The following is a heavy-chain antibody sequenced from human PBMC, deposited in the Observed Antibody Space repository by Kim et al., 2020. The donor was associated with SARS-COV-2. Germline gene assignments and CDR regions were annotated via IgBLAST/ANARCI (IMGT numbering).Heavy chain of an antibody. CDR2: IYYSGST. CDR1: GGSISSGGYY. J-gene: IGHJ6*02. V-gene: IGHV4-31*03. CDR3: ARGQGWNYFYYYYGMDV. D-gene: IGHD1-7*01. Sequence: SETLSLTCTVSGGSISSGGYYWSWIRQHPGKGLEWIGYIYYSGSTYYNPSLKSRVTISVDTSKNQFSLKLSSVTAADTAVYYCARGQGWNYFYYYYGMDVWGQGTTVTVSS.